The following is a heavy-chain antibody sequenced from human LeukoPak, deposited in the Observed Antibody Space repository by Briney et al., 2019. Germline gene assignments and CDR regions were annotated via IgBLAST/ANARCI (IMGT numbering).Heavy chain of an antibody. J-gene: IGHJ4*02. Sequence: PGGSLRLSCAASGFTSSNYAMSWVRQAPGKGLEWVSGISGSGGDTYYADSVKGRFTISRDNSKNTLYLQMNSLRAEDTAVYYCAKDRSCTNNICHGDFDYWGQGTLVTVSS. CDR2: ISGSGGDT. V-gene: IGHV3-23*01. CDR1: GFTSSNYA. CDR3: AKDRSCTNNICHGDFDY. D-gene: IGHD2-8*01.